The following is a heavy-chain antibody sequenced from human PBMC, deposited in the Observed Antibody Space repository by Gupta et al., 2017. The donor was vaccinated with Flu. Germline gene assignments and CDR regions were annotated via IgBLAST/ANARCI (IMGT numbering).Heavy chain of an antibody. J-gene: IGHJ2*01. D-gene: IGHD3-3*01. Sequence: QMHLQESGPGLVKLSETLSLTCTVSGGSISRYYWSWIRQPPGKGLEWVGYIYSNGKTDFNPSLKGRITISIDTSKNQFSLNPKSVTAADTAVYDCAREKYDFWSDYSRYFDLWGRGTLVTVSS. CDR1: GGSISRYY. CDR2: IYSNGKT. CDR3: AREKYDFWSDYSRYFDL. V-gene: IGHV4-59*01.